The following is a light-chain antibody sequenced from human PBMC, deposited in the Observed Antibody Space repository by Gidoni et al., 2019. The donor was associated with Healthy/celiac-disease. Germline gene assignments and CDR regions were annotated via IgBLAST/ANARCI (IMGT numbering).Light chain of an antibody. J-gene: IGKJ4*01. CDR1: QSISSY. Sequence: DIQMTQSPSSLSASVGDRVTITCRASQSISSYLNWYQQKPGKAPKLLIYAASSLQSGVPSRFSGSGSGTDFTLTISSLQAEDFATYYCLQGYSTPLTFGGGTKVEIK. V-gene: IGKV1-39*01. CDR2: AAS. CDR3: LQGYSTPLT.